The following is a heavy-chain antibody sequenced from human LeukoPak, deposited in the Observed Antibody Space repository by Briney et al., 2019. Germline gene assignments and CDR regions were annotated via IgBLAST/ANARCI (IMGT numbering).Heavy chain of an antibody. CDR1: GFTFSSYA. V-gene: IGHV3-23*01. Sequence: GGSLRLSCAASGFTFSSYAMSWVRQAPGKGLEWVSAISGSGGSTYYADSVKGRFTISRDNSKNTLYLQMNSLRAEDTAVYYCAKDHRITIFHDYYYCMDVWGKGTTVTVSS. CDR3: AKDHRITIFHDYYYCMDV. D-gene: IGHD3-3*01. J-gene: IGHJ6*03. CDR2: ISGSGGST.